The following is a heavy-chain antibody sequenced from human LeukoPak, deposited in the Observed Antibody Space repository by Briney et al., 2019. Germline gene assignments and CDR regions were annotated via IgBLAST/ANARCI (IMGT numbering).Heavy chain of an antibody. Sequence: SQTLSLTCTVSGGSVSSGGYYWSWIRQHPGKGLVWIGYIYYSGSTYYNPSLKSRVTISVDTSKNQFSLKLSSVTAADTAVYYCASNYCSSTSCYNYYHYYYMDVWGKGTTVTVSS. CDR1: GGSVSSGGYY. J-gene: IGHJ6*03. CDR3: ASNYCSSTSCYNYYHYYYMDV. CDR2: IYYSGST. D-gene: IGHD2-2*02. V-gene: IGHV4-31*03.